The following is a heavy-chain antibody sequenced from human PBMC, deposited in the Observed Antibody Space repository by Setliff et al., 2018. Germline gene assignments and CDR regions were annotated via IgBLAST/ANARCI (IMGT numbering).Heavy chain of an antibody. Sequence: ASVKVSCKNSGGTFNSFLVSWVRQAPGQGLEWMGGIIPLFGTTKYAQKFQDRITMTADESATAAYMELTSLRSEDTAVYYCARALGGISAAGNNWLDSWGQGTLVTVSS. D-gene: IGHD6-13*01. CDR1: GGTFNSFL. V-gene: IGHV1-69*13. J-gene: IGHJ5*01. CDR2: IIPLFGTT. CDR3: ARALGGISAAGNNWLDS.